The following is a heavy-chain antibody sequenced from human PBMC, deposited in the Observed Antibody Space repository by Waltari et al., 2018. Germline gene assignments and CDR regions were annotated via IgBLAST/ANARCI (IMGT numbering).Heavy chain of an antibody. J-gene: IGHJ4*02. CDR2: IKQDGSEK. CDR1: GFTFSSYW. V-gene: IGHV3-7*01. CDR3: ARGHSGSYQYYFDY. Sequence: EVQLVESGGGLVQPGGSLRLSCAASGFTFSSYWMSWVRQAPGKGLEWVANIKQDGSEKYYVDSVKGRLTISRDNAKNSLYLQMNSLRAEDTAVYYCARGHSGSYQYYFDYWGQGTLVTVSS. D-gene: IGHD1-26*01.